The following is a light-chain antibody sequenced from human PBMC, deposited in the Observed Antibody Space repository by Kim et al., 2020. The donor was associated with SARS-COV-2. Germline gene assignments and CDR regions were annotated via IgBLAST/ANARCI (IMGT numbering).Light chain of an antibody. CDR1: NIVTKD. CDR2: RDT. V-gene: IGLV3-9*01. J-gene: IGLJ3*02. CDR3: QVWDSSTWV. Sequence: VALGQTARITCGGNNIVTKDVHWYQQKPGQAPVLVMYRDTNRPSGIPERFSGSNSGNTATLTISRAQAGDEADYYCQVWDSSTWVFGGGSKLTVL.